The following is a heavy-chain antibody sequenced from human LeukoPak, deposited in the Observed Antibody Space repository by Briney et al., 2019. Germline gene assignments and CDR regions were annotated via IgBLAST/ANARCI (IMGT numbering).Heavy chain of an antibody. J-gene: IGHJ4*02. D-gene: IGHD6-19*01. Sequence: GASVKVSCKASGYTFTSYYMHWVRQAPGQGLEWMGIINPSGGSTSYAQKFQGRVTMTRDMSTSAVYMELSSLRSDDTAVYYCASVDSSGWAPGVYWGQGTLVTVSS. CDR3: ASVDSSGWAPGVY. CDR2: INPSGGST. CDR1: GYTFTSYY. V-gene: IGHV1-46*01.